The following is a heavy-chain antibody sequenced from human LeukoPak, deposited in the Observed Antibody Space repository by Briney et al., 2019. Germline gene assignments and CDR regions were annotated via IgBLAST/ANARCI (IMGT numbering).Heavy chain of an antibody. CDR3: ARDSRSWYF. CDR2: FYHSGST. J-gene: IGHJ4*02. D-gene: IGHD6-13*01. V-gene: IGHV4-59*01. CDR1: GGSIRSYY. Sequence: SETLSLTCTVSGGSIRSYYWSWIRQPPGKRLECIGYFYHSGSTNYNPSLKSRVTISVDTSKNQFSLKLSSVTAADTAVYYCARDSRSWYFWGQGTLVTVSP.